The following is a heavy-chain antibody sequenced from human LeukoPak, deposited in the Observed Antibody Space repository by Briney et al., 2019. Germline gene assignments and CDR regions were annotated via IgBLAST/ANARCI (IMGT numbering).Heavy chain of an antibody. Sequence: SVKVSCKASGGTFSSYAISWVRQAPGQGLEWMGRIIPIFGTANYAQRFQGRVTITTDESTSTAYMELSSLRSEDTAVYYCARDPPEYSGSYYGYWGQGTLVTVSS. CDR2: IIPIFGTA. CDR3: ARDPPEYSGSYYGY. D-gene: IGHD1-26*01. J-gene: IGHJ4*02. V-gene: IGHV1-69*05. CDR1: GGTFSSYA.